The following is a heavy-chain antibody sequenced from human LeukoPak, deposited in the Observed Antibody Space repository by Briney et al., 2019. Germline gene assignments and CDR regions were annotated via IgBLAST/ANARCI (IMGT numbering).Heavy chain of an antibody. CDR3: ARKDSSTWYQFDY. CDR1: GYSISSGYY. D-gene: IGHD6-13*01. Sequence: SETLSLTCAVPGYSISSGYYWGWIQQPPGKGLEWIGTIYHSGSTYYNPSLKTRVTISVDTSKNQFSLKLSSVTAADTAVYYCARKDSSTWYQFDYWGQGTLVTVSS. J-gene: IGHJ4*02. CDR2: IYHSGST. V-gene: IGHV4-38-2*01.